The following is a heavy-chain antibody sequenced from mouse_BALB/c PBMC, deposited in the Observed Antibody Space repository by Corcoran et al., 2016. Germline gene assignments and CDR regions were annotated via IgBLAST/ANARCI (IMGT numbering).Heavy chain of an antibody. CDR1: GYTFTSYV. V-gene: IGHV1S136*01. CDR2: INPYNDGT. J-gene: IGHJ4*01. D-gene: IGHD2-10*02. Sequence: EVQLQQSGPELVKPGASVKMSCKASGYTFTSYVMHWVKQKPGQGLEWIGYINPYNDGTKYNEKFKGKATLTSAKSSSTAYMELSSLTSEDSAVYYCARRTKYGNGQAMDYWGQGTSVTVSS. CDR3: ARRTKYGNGQAMDY.